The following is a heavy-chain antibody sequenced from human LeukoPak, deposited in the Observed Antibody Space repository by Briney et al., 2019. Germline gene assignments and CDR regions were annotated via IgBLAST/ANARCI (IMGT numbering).Heavy chain of an antibody. CDR3: AREPPGY. CDR1: GGSVTSSNYY. Sequence: SETLSLTXTVSGGSVTSSNYYWNWIRQPAGKGLEWIGRIYTNGGASYNPSLKSRVTISIDASKNQFSLKLSSVTAADTAVYYCAREPPGYWGQGILVTVSS. CDR2: IYTNGGA. V-gene: IGHV4-61*02. J-gene: IGHJ4*02.